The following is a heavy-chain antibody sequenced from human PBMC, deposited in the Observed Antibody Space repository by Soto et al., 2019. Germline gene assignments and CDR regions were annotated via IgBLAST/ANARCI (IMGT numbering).Heavy chain of an antibody. J-gene: IGHJ4*02. CDR3: TRAPLSSGWYSGHYFDY. D-gene: IGHD6-19*01. CDR1: GFTFGDYA. Sequence: GGSLRLSCTASGFTFGDYAMSWFRQAPGKGLEWVGFIRSKAYGGTTEYAASVKGRFTISRDDSKSIAYLQMNSLKTEDTAVYYCTRAPLSSGWYSGHYFDYWGQGTLVTVSS. V-gene: IGHV3-49*03. CDR2: IRSKAYGGTT.